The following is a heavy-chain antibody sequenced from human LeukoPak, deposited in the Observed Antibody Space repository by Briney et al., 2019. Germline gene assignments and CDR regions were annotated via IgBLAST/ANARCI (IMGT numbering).Heavy chain of an antibody. D-gene: IGHD3-9*01. CDR3: ARGNFDWLLNNYYYMDV. V-gene: IGHV3-74*01. Sequence: PGGSLRLSCAASGFTFSSYWMHWVRQAPGKGLVWVLRINSDGSSTSYADSVKGRFTISRDNAKNTLYLQMNSLRAEDTAVYYCARGNFDWLLNNYYYMDVWGKGTTVTVSS. CDR1: GFTFSSYW. J-gene: IGHJ6*03. CDR2: INSDGSST.